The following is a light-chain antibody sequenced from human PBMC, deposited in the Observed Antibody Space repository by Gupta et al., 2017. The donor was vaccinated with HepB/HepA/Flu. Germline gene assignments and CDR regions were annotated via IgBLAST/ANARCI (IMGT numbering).Light chain of an antibody. Sequence: AGLTQPPSVSKGLRQTATLTCTGNSNNVGNQGAAWLQQHQGHPPNLLSYKNNNRPSGISERFSASRSGNTASLTITGLQTEDEADYYCSAWDSSRSDQVFGGGTKLTVL. CDR3: SAWDSSRSDQV. CDR2: KNN. J-gene: IGLJ2*01. CDR1: SNNVGNQG. V-gene: IGLV10-54*04.